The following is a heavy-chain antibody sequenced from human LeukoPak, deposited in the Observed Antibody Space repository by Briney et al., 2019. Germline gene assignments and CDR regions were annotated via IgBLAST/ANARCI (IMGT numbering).Heavy chain of an antibody. CDR1: GFTFSSYS. V-gene: IGHV3-21*01. Sequence: GGSLRLSCAASGFTFSSYSMNWVHQAPGKGLEWVSSISSSSSYIYYADSVKGRFTISRDNAKNSLYLQMNSLRAEDTAAYYCARDSSFDFDYWGQGTLVTVSS. J-gene: IGHJ4*02. CDR3: ARDSSFDFDY. D-gene: IGHD6-6*01. CDR2: ISSSSSYI.